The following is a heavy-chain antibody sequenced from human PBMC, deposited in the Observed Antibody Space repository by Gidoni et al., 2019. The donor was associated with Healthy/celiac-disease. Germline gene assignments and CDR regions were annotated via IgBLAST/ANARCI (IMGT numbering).Heavy chain of an antibody. CDR3: ATTVAAYYYYAMVV. CDR1: GYRLTSYW. Sequence: EVQLVQSGAEVKKPGESLKISCKGSGYRLTSYWLGWVRQMPGKCLEWMGIIYPGGSDTSYSPSFQGQVTISVDKSISTAYLQWSSLKASDTAMYYCATTVAAYYYYAMVVWGQGTTVTVSS. V-gene: IGHV5-51*03. J-gene: IGHJ6*02. D-gene: IGHD4-17*01. CDR2: IYPGGSDT.